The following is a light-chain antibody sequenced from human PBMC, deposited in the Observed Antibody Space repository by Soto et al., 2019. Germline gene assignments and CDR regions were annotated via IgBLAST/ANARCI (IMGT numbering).Light chain of an antibody. CDR3: HQATSGLRT. Sequence: IVMTQSPVTLSMSPGDRATLSCRASQNVATNVAWYQQKPGQAPRLLIYGASIRATGVPDRFSGSGSGTEFTLTIDSLQCEDFAVFYCHQATSGLRTFGRGTRVEV. J-gene: IGKJ1*01. CDR2: GAS. V-gene: IGKV3-15*01. CDR1: QNVATN.